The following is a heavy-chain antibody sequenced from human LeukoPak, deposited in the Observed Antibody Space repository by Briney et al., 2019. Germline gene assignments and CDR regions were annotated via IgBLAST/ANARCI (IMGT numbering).Heavy chain of an antibody. J-gene: IGHJ4*02. CDR1: DFIFGTYE. D-gene: IGHD5-24*01. Sequence: QPGGSLRLSCIASDFIFGTYEMHWVREAPGKGLEWLAYIDSGGSAIYYADSVKGRFIISRDNAKNSLYLQVNNLRAEDTAFYYCATQPTDGYNWDSWGQGTLVSVSS. CDR2: IDSGGSAI. CDR3: ATQPTDGYNWDS. V-gene: IGHV3-48*03.